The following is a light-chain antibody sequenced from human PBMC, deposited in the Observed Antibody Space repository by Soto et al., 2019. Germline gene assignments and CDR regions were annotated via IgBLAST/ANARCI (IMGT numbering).Light chain of an antibody. J-gene: IGKJ2*01. V-gene: IGKV1-9*01. CDR1: QGISSY. CDR2: AAS. Sequence: DIQLTQSPSFLSASVGDSVTITCRASQGISSYLAWYQQKPGKAPKLLIYAASTLQSWAPSRLSGSGSGTEFSFTISSLQPEDFATYYCQQRHGYPPTFGQGTKLESK. CDR3: QQRHGYPPT.